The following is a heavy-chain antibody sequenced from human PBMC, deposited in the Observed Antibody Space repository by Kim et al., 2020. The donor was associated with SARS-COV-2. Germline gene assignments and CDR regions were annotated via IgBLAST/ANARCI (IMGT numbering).Heavy chain of an antibody. V-gene: IGHV1-18*04. J-gene: IGHJ4*02. CDR2: ISAYNGNT. CDR1: GYTFTSYG. D-gene: IGHD3-22*01. Sequence: ASVKVSCKASGYTFTSYGISWVRQAPGQGLEWMGWISAYNGNTNYAQKLQGRVTMTTDTSTSTAYMELRSLRSDDTAVYYCALSQGPKNYYDSSGSSFDYWGQGTLVTVSS. CDR3: ALSQGPKNYYDSSGSSFDY.